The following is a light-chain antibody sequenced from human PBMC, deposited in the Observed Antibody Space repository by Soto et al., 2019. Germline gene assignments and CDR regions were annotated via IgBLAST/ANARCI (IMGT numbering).Light chain of an antibody. CDR3: RQYVSSPVT. V-gene: IGKV3-20*01. Sequence: EIVLTQSPGTLSLSPGERATLSCRASQSVSSSYLAWYQQKPGQAPRLLIYGASSRATGIPDRFSGSGSGTDFTLTISRLEPEDFAVNYCRQYVSSPVTFGQGTKVEIK. J-gene: IGKJ1*01. CDR2: GAS. CDR1: QSVSSSY.